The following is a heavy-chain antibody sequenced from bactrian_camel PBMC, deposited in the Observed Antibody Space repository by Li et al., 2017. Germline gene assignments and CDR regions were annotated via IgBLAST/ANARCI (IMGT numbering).Heavy chain of an antibody. CDR1: GFTFSSYA. CDR3: KTRSGSCRGTYYLYGY. D-gene: IGHD2*01. CDR2: VASNGGST. J-gene: IGHJ6*01. Sequence: VQLVESGGGLVQPGGSLRLSCAASGFTFSSYALSWVRQTPAKGLEWVSGVASNGGSTEYADSIVGRFTISRDNAKNMVYLHMTSLKPEDTAMYSCKTRSGSCRGTYYLYGYWGQGTQ. V-gene: IGHV3S40*01.